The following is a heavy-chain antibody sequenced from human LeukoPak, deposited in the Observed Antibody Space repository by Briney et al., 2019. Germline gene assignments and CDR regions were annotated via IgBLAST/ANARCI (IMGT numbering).Heavy chain of an antibody. Sequence: PGGSLRLSCAASGFTFSSYAMSWVRPAPGKGLEWVSAISGSGGSTYYADSVKGRFTISRDNSKNTLYLQMNSLRAEDTAVYYCAKSYSSSWLSSFDYWGQGTLVTVSS. CDR1: GFTFSSYA. CDR3: AKSYSSSWLSSFDY. V-gene: IGHV3-23*01. J-gene: IGHJ4*02. D-gene: IGHD6-13*01. CDR2: ISGSGGST.